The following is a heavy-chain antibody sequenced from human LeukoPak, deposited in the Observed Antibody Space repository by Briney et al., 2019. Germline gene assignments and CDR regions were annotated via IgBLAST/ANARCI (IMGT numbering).Heavy chain of an antibody. V-gene: IGHV4-59*08. CDR2: IYVTGT. J-gene: IGHJ6*03. CDR1: GGSIGTYY. Sequence: SETLSLTCTVSGGSIGTYYWSWIRQSPGKGLEWIGYIYVTGTRYNPYLQSRVTISVDRSRNQFFLKMSSVTAADTAVYYCSRHIGGGIEDMDVWGKGTKVIVSS. CDR3: SRHIGGGIEDMDV. D-gene: IGHD3-16*02.